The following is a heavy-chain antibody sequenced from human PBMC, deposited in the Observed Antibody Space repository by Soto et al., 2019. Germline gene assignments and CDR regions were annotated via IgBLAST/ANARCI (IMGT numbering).Heavy chain of an antibody. Sequence: QAQLVQSGAEVKKPGASVKISCKASGFSFSDYFMHWVRQAPGQGLEWMGIINPSGDIRNYAQKFQGRVTITGDTSTSTVYMDLGSLRYEDTAVYYCARDNSQNYGTPTASSWFHPWGQGTPVTVSS. CDR2: INPSGDIR. J-gene: IGHJ5*02. V-gene: IGHV1-46*01. CDR1: GFSFSDYF. CDR3: ARDNSQNYGTPTASSWFHP. D-gene: IGHD1-7*01.